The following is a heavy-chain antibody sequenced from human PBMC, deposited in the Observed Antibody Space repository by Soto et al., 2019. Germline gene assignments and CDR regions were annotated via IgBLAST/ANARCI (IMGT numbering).Heavy chain of an antibody. CDR2: IWYDGSNK. D-gene: IGHD7-27*01. CDR3: AREKNWGGYYFDY. J-gene: IGHJ4*02. CDR1: GFTFSSYG. Sequence: LRLSCAASGFTFSSYGMHWVRQAPGKGLEWVAVIWYDGSNKYYADSVKGRFTISRDNSKNTLYLQMNSLRAEDTAVYYCAREKNWGGYYFDYWGQGTLVTAPQ. V-gene: IGHV3-33*01.